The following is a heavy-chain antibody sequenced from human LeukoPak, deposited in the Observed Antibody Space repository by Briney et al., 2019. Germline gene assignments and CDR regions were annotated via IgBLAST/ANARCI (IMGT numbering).Heavy chain of an antibody. D-gene: IGHD6-13*01. Sequence: SETLSLTCTVSGGSISSGGYYWSWIRQHPGKGLEWIGYIYYSGSTYYNPSLKSRVTISVDTSKNQFSLKLSSVTAADTAVYYCARVKQQLVFYYYYYMDVWGKGTTATVSS. CDR1: GGSISSGGYY. J-gene: IGHJ6*03. CDR3: ARVKQQLVFYYYYYMDV. CDR2: IYYSGST. V-gene: IGHV4-31*03.